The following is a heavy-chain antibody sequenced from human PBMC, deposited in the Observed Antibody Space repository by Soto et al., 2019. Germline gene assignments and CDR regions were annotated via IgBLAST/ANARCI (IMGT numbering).Heavy chain of an antibody. D-gene: IGHD2-2*01. CDR2: INHSGST. J-gene: IGHJ6*02. V-gene: IGHV4-34*01. Sequence: QVQLQQWGAGLLKPSETLSLTCAVYGGSFSGYYWSWIRQPPGKGLEWIGEINHSGSTNYNPSLKSRVTIAVDTSKKQFSLKLSSVTAADTAVYYCARDIVVVPAARRMGGMDVWGQGTTVTVSS. CDR1: GGSFSGYY. CDR3: ARDIVVVPAARRMGGMDV.